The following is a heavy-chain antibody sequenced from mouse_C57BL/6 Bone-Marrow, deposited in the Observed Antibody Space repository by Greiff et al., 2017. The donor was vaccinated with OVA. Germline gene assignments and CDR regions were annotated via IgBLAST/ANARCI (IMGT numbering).Heavy chain of an antibody. CDR3: ARRGHFDY. CDR2: ISYDGSN. J-gene: IGHJ2*01. Sequence: EVKLQESGPGLVKPSQSLSLTCPVTGYSITSGYYWNWIRQFPVNKLQWMGYISYDGSNNYNPSLKNRISITRDTSTIQFFLKLISVTTEDTATYYCARRGHFDYWGQGTTLTVSS. CDR1: GYSITSGYY. V-gene: IGHV3-6*01.